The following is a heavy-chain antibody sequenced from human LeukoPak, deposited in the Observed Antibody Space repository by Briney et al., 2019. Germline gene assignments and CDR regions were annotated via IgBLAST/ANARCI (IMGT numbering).Heavy chain of an antibody. D-gene: IGHD6-19*01. CDR1: GGSISSYY. J-gene: IGHJ4*02. CDR3: VASRGWYYVGY. CDR2: IYYSGSA. V-gene: IGHV4-59*12. Sequence: SETLSLTCTVSGGSISSYYWSWIRQPPGKGLEWIGYIYYSGSANYNPSLKSRVTISVDTSKNQFSLKLSSVTAADTAVYYCVASRGWYYVGYWGQGTLVTVSS.